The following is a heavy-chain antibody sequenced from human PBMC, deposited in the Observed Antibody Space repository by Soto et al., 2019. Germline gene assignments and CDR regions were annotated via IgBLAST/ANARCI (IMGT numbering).Heavy chain of an antibody. Sequence: QVQLQESGPALVKPSETLSLTCTVSGGSISSHYWNWIRQPPGKGLEWVGYIHYSGSTNYNPSLKSRVTIRSDTSKNQFSLKLNSVTAADTAVYYCARGLRYFDDLYRIWYLNLGGRGTLVTVSS. CDR1: GGSISSHY. CDR2: IHYSGST. J-gene: IGHJ2*01. CDR3: ARGLRYFDDLYRIWYLNL. V-gene: IGHV4-59*11. D-gene: IGHD3-9*01.